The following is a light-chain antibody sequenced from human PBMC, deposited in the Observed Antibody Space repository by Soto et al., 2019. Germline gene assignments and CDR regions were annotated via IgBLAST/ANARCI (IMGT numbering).Light chain of an antibody. CDR1: QSIRIY. J-gene: IGKJ4*01. Sequence: IQLTQSPSSLSASLGDRVTLTCRASQSIRIYLNWYQQKPGKAPKLLMYEASSLHSGVPSRFSGSGSGTDFTLTISSLQPEDFATYYCQQSYTAPTFGGGTKVEIK. CDR2: EAS. CDR3: QQSYTAPT. V-gene: IGKV1-39*01.